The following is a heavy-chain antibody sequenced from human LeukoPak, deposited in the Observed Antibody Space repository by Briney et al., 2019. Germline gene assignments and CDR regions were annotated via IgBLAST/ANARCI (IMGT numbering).Heavy chain of an antibody. CDR1: GVSISSYY. CDR3: AREGYCRGGSCYPHY. V-gene: IGHV4-4*07. D-gene: IGHD2-15*01. J-gene: IGHJ4*02. CDR2: IHTSGST. Sequence: SETLSLTCTVSGVSISSYYWSWIRQPAGKGLEWIGRIHTSGSTNYNPSLKSRVTMSVDTAKNQFSLKLSSVTAADTAVYYCAREGYCRGGSCYPHYWGQGTLVTVSS.